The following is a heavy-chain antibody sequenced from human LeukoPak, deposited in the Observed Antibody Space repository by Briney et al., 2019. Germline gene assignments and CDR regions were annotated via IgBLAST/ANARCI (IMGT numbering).Heavy chain of an antibody. J-gene: IGHJ4*02. D-gene: IGHD6-13*01. CDR3: ARSSSSWYGDFDY. CDR1: GGTFSSYA. CDR2: IIPIFGTA. V-gene: IGHV1-69*05. Sequence: SVSVSCKASGGTFSSYAISWVRQAPGQGLEWMGGIIPIFGTANYAQKFQGRVTITTDESTSTAYMELSSLRSEDTAVYYCARSSSSWYGDFDYWGQGTLVTVSS.